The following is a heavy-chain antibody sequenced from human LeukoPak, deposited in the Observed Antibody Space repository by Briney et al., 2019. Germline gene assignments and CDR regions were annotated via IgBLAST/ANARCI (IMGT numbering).Heavy chain of an antibody. D-gene: IGHD2-2*01. Sequence: PGGSLRLSCAASGLTVSSNYMSWVRQAPGKGLEWVSVIYSGGSTYYADSVKGRFTISRDNSKNTLYLQMNSLRAEDTAVYYCAKDLGVVVPAANAFDIWGQGTMVTVSS. CDR1: GLTVSSNY. CDR2: IYSGGST. J-gene: IGHJ3*02. CDR3: AKDLGVVVPAANAFDI. V-gene: IGHV3-66*01.